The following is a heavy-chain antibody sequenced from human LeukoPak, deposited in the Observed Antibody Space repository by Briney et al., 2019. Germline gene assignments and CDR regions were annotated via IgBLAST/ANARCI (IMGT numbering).Heavy chain of an antibody. CDR2: MKGDGSLI. J-gene: IGHJ4*02. CDR3: ARLFSGVTTFDY. Sequence: PGGSLRLSCAASGFTVSNKYMTWVRQAPGKGLEWVASMKGDGSLIHYVDSVKGRFTISRDNARNSLYLQMNSLRAEDTAIYFCARLFSGVTTFDYWGQGALVTVST. V-gene: IGHV3-7*01. CDR1: GFTVSNKY. D-gene: IGHD1-1*01.